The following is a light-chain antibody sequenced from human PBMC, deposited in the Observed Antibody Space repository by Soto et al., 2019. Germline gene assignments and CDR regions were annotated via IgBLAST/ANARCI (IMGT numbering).Light chain of an antibody. V-gene: IGLV2-14*01. CDR3: SSYTSSSTHL. CDR2: DVS. J-gene: IGLJ1*01. CDR1: SSDVGGYNY. Sequence: QSVLTQPASVSGSPGQSITISCIGTSSDVGGYNYVSWYQQYQGKAPKLMIYDVSNRPSGVSNRFSGSKSGNTASLTISWLQAEDEADYYCSSYTSSSTHLFGTGTKVTVL.